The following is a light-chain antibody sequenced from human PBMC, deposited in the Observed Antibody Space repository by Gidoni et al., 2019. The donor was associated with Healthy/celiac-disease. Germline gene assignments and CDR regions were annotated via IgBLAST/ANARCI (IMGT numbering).Light chain of an antibody. CDR3: QQYYSTPRT. V-gene: IGKV4-1*01. CDR1: QSVLYSSNNKNY. CDR2: WAS. Sequence: DIVMTQSPDSLAVSLGARATINSKSSQSVLYSSNNKNYLAWYQQKPGQPPKLLIYWASTREAGVPDRCSGSGSGTDFTLTISSLQAEDVAVYYCQQYYSTPRTFGQGTKVEIK. J-gene: IGKJ1*01.